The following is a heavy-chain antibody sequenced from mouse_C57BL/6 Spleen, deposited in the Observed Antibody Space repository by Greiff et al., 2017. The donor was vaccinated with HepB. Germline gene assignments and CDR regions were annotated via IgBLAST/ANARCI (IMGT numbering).Heavy chain of an antibody. J-gene: IGHJ2*01. V-gene: IGHV1-69*01. CDR3: ARRGYDPFDY. CDR2: IDPSDSYT. Sequence: QVQLQQSGAELVMPGASVKLSCKASGYTFTSYWMHWVKQRPGQGLEWIGEIDPSDSYTNYNQKFKGKSTLTVDKSSSTAYMQLSSLTSEDSAVYYCARRGYDPFDYWGQGTTLTVSS. CDR1: GYTFTSYW. D-gene: IGHD2-2*01.